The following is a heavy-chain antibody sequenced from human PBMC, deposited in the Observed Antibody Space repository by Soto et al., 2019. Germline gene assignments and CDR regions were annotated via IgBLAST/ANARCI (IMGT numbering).Heavy chain of an antibody. Sequence: QLQESGPGLVKSSETMSLTCTASGASISSRYWSWVRQPPGKGLEWIGHIYNGESTNYNPSLKRRVPISVDTSQNQVSLNLGSVTAADTAVYYCAQTHGWPGFDFWGQGILVTVSS. CDR2: IYNGEST. D-gene: IGHD6-19*01. V-gene: IGHV4-59*01. CDR3: AQTHGWPGFDF. J-gene: IGHJ4*02. CDR1: GASISSRY.